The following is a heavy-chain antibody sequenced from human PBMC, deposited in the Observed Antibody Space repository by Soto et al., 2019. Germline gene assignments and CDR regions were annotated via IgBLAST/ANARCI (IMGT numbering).Heavy chain of an antibody. CDR3: ARGVGSSPPRY. V-gene: IGHV4-59*01. CDR2: IYDSGSP. Sequence: SETLSLTCAISGGSISVYYWSWIRQPPGQALEWIGYIYDSGSPYYNPSLRSRVIISADTSKNQISLKLTSATAADTAVYYCARGVGSSPPRYWGRGTLVTVSS. CDR1: GGSISVYY. D-gene: IGHD1-26*01. J-gene: IGHJ4*02.